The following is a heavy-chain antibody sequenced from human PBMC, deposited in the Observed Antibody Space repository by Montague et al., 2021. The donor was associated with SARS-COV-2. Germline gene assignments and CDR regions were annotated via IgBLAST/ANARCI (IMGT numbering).Heavy chain of an antibody. CDR3: ARLVETYYYYYGMDV. D-gene: IGHD4-23*01. V-gene: IGHV4-39*01. J-gene: IGHJ6*02. CDR1: GGSISSSSYY. CDR2: IYYSGST. Sequence: SETLSLTCTVSGGSISSSSYYWGWIRQPPVKGLEWIGMIYYSGSTYYNPPLKSRVTISVDTSKNQFSLKLSSVTAADTAVYYWARLVETYYYYYGMDVWGQGTTVTVSS.